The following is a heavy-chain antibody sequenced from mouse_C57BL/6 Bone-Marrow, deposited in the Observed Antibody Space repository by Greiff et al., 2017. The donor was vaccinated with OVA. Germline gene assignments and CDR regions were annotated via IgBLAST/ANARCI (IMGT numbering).Heavy chain of an antibody. V-gene: IGHV1-53*01. CDR3: ARAHYYGSSSWYFDV. J-gene: IGHJ1*03. D-gene: IGHD1-1*01. CDR1: GYTFTSYW. CDR2: INPSNGGT. Sequence: QVQLQQPGTELVKPGASVKLSCKASGYTFTSYWMHWVKQRPGHGLEWIGNINPSNGGTNYNEKFKRKATLTVDKSSSTADMQLSSLTSEDSAVYYCARAHYYGSSSWYFDVWGTGTTVTVSS.